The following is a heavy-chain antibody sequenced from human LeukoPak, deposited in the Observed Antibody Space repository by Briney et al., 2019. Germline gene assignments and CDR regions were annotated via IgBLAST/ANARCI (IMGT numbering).Heavy chain of an antibody. CDR2: INSDSGGT. D-gene: IGHD4-17*01. Sequence: ASVKVSFKASGYTFTGYYIDWLRQAPGQGLEWMGWINSDSGGTNYAQKFQGRVTLTRDTSTSTAYMELSSLRSDDTAFYSCARDTITVTTPYFDYWGQGTLVTVPS. CDR3: ARDTITVTTPYFDY. CDR1: GYTFTGYY. J-gene: IGHJ4*02. V-gene: IGHV1-2*02.